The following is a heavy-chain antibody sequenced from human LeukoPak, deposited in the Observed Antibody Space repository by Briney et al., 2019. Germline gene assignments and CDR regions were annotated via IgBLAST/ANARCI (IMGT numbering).Heavy chain of an antibody. CDR3: AKDDQTYCSTTSCYGGAFDS. CDR2: ISWNGGSI. Sequence: GSLRLSCAASGFTFDDFTMHWVRQVPGKGLEWVALISWNGGSIFYADSVKGRSRISGDNSKNSLHLQMNNLTTADTALYYCAKDDQTYCSTTSCYGGAFDSWGQGTLVSVSS. CDR1: GFTFDDFT. D-gene: IGHD2-2*01. J-gene: IGHJ4*02. V-gene: IGHV3-43*01.